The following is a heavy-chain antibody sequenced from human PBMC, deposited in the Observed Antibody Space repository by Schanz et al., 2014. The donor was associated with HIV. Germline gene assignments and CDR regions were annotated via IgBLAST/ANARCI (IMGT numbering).Heavy chain of an antibody. V-gene: IGHV1-69*06. Sequence: QVQLVQSGAEVKKPGSSVKVSCKASGGTYSSYAISWVRQAPGQRLEWMGGIIPLLGTTHYAQKFRGRVTITADKSTTAYMQLNSLRSDDTAVYYCARVLGMAAANTYWWYFDLWGRGTPVSV. J-gene: IGHJ2*01. CDR3: ARVLGMAAANTYWWYFDL. D-gene: IGHD1-26*01. CDR1: GGTYSSYA. CDR2: IIPLLGTT.